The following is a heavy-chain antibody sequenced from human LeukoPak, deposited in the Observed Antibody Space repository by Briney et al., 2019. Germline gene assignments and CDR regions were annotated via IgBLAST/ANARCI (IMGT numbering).Heavy chain of an antibody. CDR2: IIPIFGTA. J-gene: IGHJ4*02. CDR3: ARGLNYYDSSGYYFDY. CDR1: GGTFSSYA. D-gene: IGHD3-22*01. Sequence: SVKVSCKASGGTFSSYAISWVRQAPGQGLEWMGGIIPIFGTANYAQKFQGRVTITADESTSTAYMELSSLRSEDTAVYYCARGLNYYDSSGYYFDYWGQGTLVTVSS. V-gene: IGHV1-69*13.